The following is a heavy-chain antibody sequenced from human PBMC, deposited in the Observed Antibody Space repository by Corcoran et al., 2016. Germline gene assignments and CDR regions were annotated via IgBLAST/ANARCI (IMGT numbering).Heavy chain of an antibody. Sequence: EVQLVESGGGLVQPGGSLRLSCAASGFTFSSYSMNWVRQAPGKGLEWVSYISSSSSTIYYADSVKGRFTISRDNAKNSLYLQMNSLKDEDTAVYYCARDYYGSGSYFGGYYYYGMDVWGQGTTVTVSS. CDR2: ISSSSSTI. CDR1: GFTFSSYS. D-gene: IGHD3-10*01. V-gene: IGHV3-48*02. J-gene: IGHJ6*02. CDR3: ARDYYGSGSYFGGYYYYGMDV.